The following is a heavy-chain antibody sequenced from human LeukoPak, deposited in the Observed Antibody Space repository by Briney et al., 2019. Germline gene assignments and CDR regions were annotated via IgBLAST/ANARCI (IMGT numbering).Heavy chain of an antibody. CDR2: IYYSGST. CDR1: GGSISSYY. CDR3: AREARNWFDP. Sequence: SETLSLTCTVSGGSISSYYWSWIRQPPGKGLEWIGYIYYSGSTNYNPSLKSRVTISVDTSKNQFSLKLSSVTAADTAVYYCAREARNWFDPWGQGTLVTVSS. V-gene: IGHV4-59*01. J-gene: IGHJ5*02.